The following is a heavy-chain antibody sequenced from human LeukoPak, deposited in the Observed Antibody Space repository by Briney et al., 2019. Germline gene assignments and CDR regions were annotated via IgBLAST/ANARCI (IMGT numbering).Heavy chain of an antibody. Sequence: SQTLSLTCAISGDSVSSKNAAWNWIRQSPSRGLEWLGRTYYRSKWYNDNAESVKGRISINPDTSKNQFSLQLNSVTPEDTAVYYCARAYCSSTSCHLYYFDYWGQGTLVTVSS. CDR1: GDSVSSKNAA. J-gene: IGHJ4*02. CDR3: ARAYCSSTSCHLYYFDY. CDR2: TYYRSKWYN. D-gene: IGHD2-2*01. V-gene: IGHV6-1*01.